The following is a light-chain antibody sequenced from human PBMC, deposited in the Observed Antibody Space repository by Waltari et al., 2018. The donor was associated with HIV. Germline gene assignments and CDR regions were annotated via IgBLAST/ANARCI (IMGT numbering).Light chain of an antibody. CDR2: AAS. J-gene: IGKJ4*01. Sequence: DIEITQSPSSLSASVGDRVTITCRTSLGINRYLAWYQQKPGRVPMLLIYAASTLQSGVPSRFSGSGSGTDFTLTISSLQPEDAGTYFCQNHNSVPLTFGGGTKVEI. CDR1: LGINRY. CDR3: QNHNSVPLT. V-gene: IGKV1-27*01.